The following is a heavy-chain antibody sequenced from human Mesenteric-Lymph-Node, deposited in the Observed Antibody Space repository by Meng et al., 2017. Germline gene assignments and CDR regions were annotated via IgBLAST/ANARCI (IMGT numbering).Heavy chain of an antibody. V-gene: IGHV4-30-4*01. J-gene: IGHJ4*02. CDR1: GCSKSSGNYY. Sequence: ARRPGSGPGLVAPSQPLSLTCTGSGCSKSSGNYYWRWIRQPPGKGLEWIGYIHHSGSAYYNPSLKSRVSISVDTSKNQFSLNLNSMTAADTAVYYCASFDHIPRRNYFDYWGQGTLVTVSS. CDR2: IHHSGSA. CDR3: ASFDHIPRRNYFDY. D-gene: IGHD2-21*01.